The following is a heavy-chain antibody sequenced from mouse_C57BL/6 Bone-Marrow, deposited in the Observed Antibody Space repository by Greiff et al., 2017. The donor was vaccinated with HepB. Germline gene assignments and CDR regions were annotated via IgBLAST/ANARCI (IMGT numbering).Heavy chain of an antibody. CDR3: RSGSITTVVAHFDY. CDR2: IDPENGDT. CDR1: GFNIKDDY. D-gene: IGHD1-1*01. Sequence: EVHLVESGAELVRPGASVKLSCTASGFNIKDDYMHWVKQRPEQGLEWIGWIDPENGDTEYASKFQGKATITADTSSNTAYLQLSSLTSEDTAVYYCRSGSITTVVAHFDYWGQGTTLTVSS. J-gene: IGHJ2*01. V-gene: IGHV14-4*01.